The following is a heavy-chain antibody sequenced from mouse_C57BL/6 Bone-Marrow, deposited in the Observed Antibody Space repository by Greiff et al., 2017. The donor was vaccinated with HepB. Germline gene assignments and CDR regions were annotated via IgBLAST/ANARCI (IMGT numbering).Heavy chain of an antibody. V-gene: IGHV5-17*01. CDR2: ISSGSSTI. CDR1: GFTFSDYG. Sequence: EVKLVDSGGGLVKPGGSLKLSCAASGFTFSDYGMHWVRQAPEKGLEWVAYISSGSSTIYYADTVKGRCTISRDNAKNTLFLQMTSLRSEDTAMYYYARSKGGSNLYAMDYWGQGTSVTVSS. CDR3: ARSKGGSNLYAMDY. D-gene: IGHD1-1*01. J-gene: IGHJ4*01.